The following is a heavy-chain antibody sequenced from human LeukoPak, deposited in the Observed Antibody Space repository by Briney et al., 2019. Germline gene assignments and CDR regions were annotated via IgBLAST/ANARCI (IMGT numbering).Heavy chain of an antibody. Sequence: GGSLRLSCAASGFTFSSYSMNWVRQAPGKGLEWVSSISSSSSYIYYADSVKGRFTVSRDNAKNSLYLQMNSLRAEDTAVYYCARDKGGNGYFDYWGQGTLVTVSS. CDR3: ARDKGGNGYFDY. J-gene: IGHJ4*02. CDR1: GFTFSSYS. V-gene: IGHV3-21*01. D-gene: IGHD4-23*01. CDR2: ISSSSSYI.